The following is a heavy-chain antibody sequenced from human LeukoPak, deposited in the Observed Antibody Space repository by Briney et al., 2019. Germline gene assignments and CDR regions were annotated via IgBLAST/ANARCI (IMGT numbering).Heavy chain of an antibody. J-gene: IGHJ1*01. CDR3: TTGDYDILTGYYSPY. D-gene: IGHD3-9*01. Sequence: GGSLTLSCAASGFTFSNAWMSWVRQAPGKGLEWVGRIKSKTDGGTTDYAAPVKGRFTISRDDSKNTLYLQMNSLKTEDTAVYYCTTGDYDILTGYYSPYGGQGTLVTVSS. V-gene: IGHV3-15*01. CDR2: IKSKTDGGTT. CDR1: GFTFSNAW.